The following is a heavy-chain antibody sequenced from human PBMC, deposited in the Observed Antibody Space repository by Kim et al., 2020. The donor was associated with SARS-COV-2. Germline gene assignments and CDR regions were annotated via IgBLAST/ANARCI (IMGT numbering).Heavy chain of an antibody. V-gene: IGHV3-7*01. CDR3: ARDPESSTFYDFWSGYYAFDH. CDR1: GFTFTNYW. CDR2: TKSDGSEK. J-gene: IGHJ4*02. Sequence: GGSLRLSCTASGFTFTNYWMTWVRQAPGKGLEWVATTKSDGSEKYYMDSVKGRFTITRDTAKNSLYLQMNSLRDEDTAIYYCARDPESSTFYDFWSGYYAFDHWGQGTLVTVSS. D-gene: IGHD3-3*01.